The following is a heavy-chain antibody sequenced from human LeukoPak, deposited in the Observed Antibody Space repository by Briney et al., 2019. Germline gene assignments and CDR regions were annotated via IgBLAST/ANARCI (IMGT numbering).Heavy chain of an antibody. D-gene: IGHD3-3*01. Sequence: GGSLRLSCAACGFTFSSYGMHLVRQAPGKGLEWVAVIWYDGSNKYYADSVKGRFTISRDNSKNTLYLQMNSLRAEDTAVYYCARASDFWSGYYISDSWGQGTLVTVSS. V-gene: IGHV3-33*01. J-gene: IGHJ4*02. CDR1: GFTFSSYG. CDR2: IWYDGSNK. CDR3: ARASDFWSGYYISDS.